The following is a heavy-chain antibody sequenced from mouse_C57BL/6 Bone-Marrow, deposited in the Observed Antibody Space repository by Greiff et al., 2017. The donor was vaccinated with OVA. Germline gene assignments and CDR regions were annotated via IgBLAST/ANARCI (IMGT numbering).Heavy chain of an antibody. CDR1: GFTFSNYW. CDR3: TKNGIPYAMDY. CDR2: IRLKSDNYAT. D-gene: IGHD1-3*01. V-gene: IGHV6-3*01. Sequence: DVQLQESGGGLVQPGGSMKLSCVASGFTFSNYWMNWVRQSPEKGLEWVAQIRLKSDNYATHYAESVKGRFTISRDDSKSSVYLQMNNLRAEDTGIYYCTKNGIPYAMDYWGQGTSVTVSS. J-gene: IGHJ4*01.